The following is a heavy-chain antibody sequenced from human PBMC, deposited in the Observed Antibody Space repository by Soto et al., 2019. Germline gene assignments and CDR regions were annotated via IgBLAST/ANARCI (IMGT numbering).Heavy chain of an antibody. CDR2: MNPNSGNT. V-gene: IGHV1-8*01. J-gene: IGHJ4*02. CDR3: ARGTRGSAVIGD. CDR1: GHTFTNHD. Sequence: ASVKVSCKASGHTFTNHDFNWVRQATGQGLEWMGWMNPNSGNTGYAQKFQGRLTMTRNTSINTAYMELSSLRSEDSAVYYCARGTRGSAVIGDWGQGTLVTVSS. D-gene: IGHD1-26*01.